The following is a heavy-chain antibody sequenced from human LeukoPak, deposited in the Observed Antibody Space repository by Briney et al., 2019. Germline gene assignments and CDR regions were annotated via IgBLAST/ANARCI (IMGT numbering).Heavy chain of an antibody. D-gene: IGHD2-21*01. Sequence: KPSETLSLTCTVSGGSISSSSYYWGWIRQPPGKGLEWIGSIYYSGSTYYNPSLKSRVTISVDTSKNQFSLKLSSVTAADTAVYYCARDLGGTLWWRNAYFDYWGQGTLVTVSS. V-gene: IGHV4-39*07. CDR2: IYYSGST. CDR1: GGSISSSSYY. J-gene: IGHJ4*02. CDR3: ARDLGGTLWWRNAYFDY.